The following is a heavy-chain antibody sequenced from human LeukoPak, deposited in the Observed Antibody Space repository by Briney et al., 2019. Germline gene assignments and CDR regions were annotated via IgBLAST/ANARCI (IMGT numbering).Heavy chain of an antibody. V-gene: IGHV1-69-2*01. CDR1: GYTFTDYY. J-gene: IGHJ4*02. CDR2: VDPEDGET. CDR3: ATTQSSFLDY. D-gene: IGHD6-19*01. Sequence: ASVKVSCKASGYTFTDYYMHWVQQAPGKGLEWMGLVDPEDGETIYAEKFQGRVTITADTSTDTAYMELSSLRSEDTAVYYCATTQSSFLDYWGQGTLVTVSS.